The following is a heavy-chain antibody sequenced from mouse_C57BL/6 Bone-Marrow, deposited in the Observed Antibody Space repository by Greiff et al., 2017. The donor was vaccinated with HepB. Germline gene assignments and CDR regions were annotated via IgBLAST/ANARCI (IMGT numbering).Heavy chain of an antibody. V-gene: IGHV5-2*03. CDR2: INSDGGST. Sequence: EVKLVESGGGLVQPGESLKLSCESNEYEFPSHDMSWVRKTPEKRLELVAAINSDGGSTYYPDTMERRFIISRDNTKKTLYLQMSSLRSEDTAMYYCARDKGYYGSSQDYWGQGTTLTVSS. D-gene: IGHD1-1*01. CDR1: EYEFPSHD. J-gene: IGHJ2*01. CDR3: ARDKGYYGSSQDY.